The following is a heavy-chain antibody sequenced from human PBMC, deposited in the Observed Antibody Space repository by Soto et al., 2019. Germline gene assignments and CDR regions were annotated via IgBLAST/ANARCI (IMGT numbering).Heavy chain of an antibody. V-gene: IGHV4-30-4*01. CDR3: ARAFPGGFWSGYHIGAFDI. D-gene: IGHD3-3*01. Sequence: SETLSLTSTLSSSSINSHEYYWRLKRQTPGKGLEWIGYIYYSGSTYYNPSLKSRVTISVDTSKNQFSLKLSSVTAADTAVYYCARAFPGGFWSGYHIGAFDIWGQGTMIT. CDR1: SSSINSHEYY. J-gene: IGHJ3*02. CDR2: IYYSGST.